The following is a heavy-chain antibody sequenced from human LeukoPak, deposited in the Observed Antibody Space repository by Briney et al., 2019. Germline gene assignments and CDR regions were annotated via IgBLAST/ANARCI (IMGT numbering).Heavy chain of an antibody. CDR3: ARDRSGVVVPAAKAFDI. CDR1: GYTFTSYG. Sequence: ATVKVSCKASGYTFTSYGISWVRQAPGQGLEWMGWISAYNGNTNYAQKLQGRVTMTTDTSTSTAYMELRSLRSDDTAVYYCARDRSGVVVPAAKAFDIWGQGTMVTVSS. J-gene: IGHJ3*02. CDR2: ISAYNGNT. V-gene: IGHV1-18*01. D-gene: IGHD2-2*01.